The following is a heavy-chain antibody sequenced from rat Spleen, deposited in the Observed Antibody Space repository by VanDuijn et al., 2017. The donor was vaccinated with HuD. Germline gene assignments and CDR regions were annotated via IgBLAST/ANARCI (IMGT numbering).Heavy chain of an antibody. V-gene: IGHV5-25*01. CDR3: ARHEGNSGYYSDY. D-gene: IGHD4-3*01. Sequence: EVQLVESDGGLVQPGRSLKLSCAASGFTFSDYYMAWVRQAPTKGLEWVASINTGGGNTYYRDSVKGRFTISRDNAKSTLYLQMDSLRSEDTATYYCARHEGNSGYYSDYWGQGVMVTVSS. J-gene: IGHJ2*01. CDR2: INTGGGNT. CDR1: GFTFSDYY.